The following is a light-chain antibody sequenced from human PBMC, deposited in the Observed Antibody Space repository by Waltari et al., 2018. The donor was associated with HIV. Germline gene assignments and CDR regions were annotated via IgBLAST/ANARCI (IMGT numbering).Light chain of an antibody. Sequence: QSVLTQPPSASGTPGQRVTISCSGSSSNIGSNYVYWYQQLPGTAPKLLIYRNNQRPSGVPDLFSGSKSGTSASLAISGLRSEDEADYYCAAWDDSLSGPNWVFGGGTKLTVL. V-gene: IGLV1-47*01. CDR1: SSNIGSNY. CDR3: AAWDDSLSGPNWV. CDR2: RNN. J-gene: IGLJ3*02.